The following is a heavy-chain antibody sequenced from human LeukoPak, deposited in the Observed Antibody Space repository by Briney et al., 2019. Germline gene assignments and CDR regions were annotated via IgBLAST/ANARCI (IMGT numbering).Heavy chain of an antibody. CDR2: IYYSGST. J-gene: IGHJ4*02. D-gene: IGHD3-10*01. V-gene: IGHV4-39*07. Sequence: HPSETLSLTCTVSGGSISSSSYYWGWIRQPPGKGLEWIGSIYYSGSTYYNPSLKSRVTISVDTSKNQFSLKLSSVTAADTAVYYCARMHDGGSGSYYIFDYWGQGTLVTVSS. CDR1: GGSISSSSYY. CDR3: ARMHDGGSGSYYIFDY.